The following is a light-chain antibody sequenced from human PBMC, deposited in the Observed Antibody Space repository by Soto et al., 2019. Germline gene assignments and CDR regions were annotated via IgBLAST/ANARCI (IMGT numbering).Light chain of an antibody. CDR2: AVS. CDR3: QHYHSQSIT. J-gene: IGKJ4*01. V-gene: IGKV1-5*01. Sequence: DILLIQSPATLSASVGDRITITCRASENIFKFLAWYQQRSGSAPNLLIYAVSDLERGVPSRFSGSGSGTEFTLTIDNLQPNDSATYFCQHYHSQSITFGGGTQVDVK. CDR1: ENIFKF.